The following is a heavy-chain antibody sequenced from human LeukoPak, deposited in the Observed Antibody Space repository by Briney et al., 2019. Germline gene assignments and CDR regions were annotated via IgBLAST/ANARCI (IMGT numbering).Heavy chain of an antibody. CDR3: AKGGKWDVTPFDY. CDR1: GFTFTSYS. CDR2: ISGGGGST. Sequence: GGSLRLSCAAAGFTFTSYSMNWVRQAPGKGLEWVSTISGGGGSTYYADSVKGRFTISRDNSKNTLYLQVNSLRAEDTAVYYCAKGGKWDVTPFDYWGQGTLVTVSS. D-gene: IGHD1-26*01. J-gene: IGHJ4*02. V-gene: IGHV3-23*01.